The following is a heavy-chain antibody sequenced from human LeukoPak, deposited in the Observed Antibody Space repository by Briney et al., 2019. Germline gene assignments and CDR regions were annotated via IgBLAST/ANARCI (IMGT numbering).Heavy chain of an antibody. CDR2: ISGSGGST. CDR3: AKLSFGGVIVPPFFDY. V-gene: IGHV3-23*01. CDR1: GFTFSSYA. Sequence: GGSLRLSCAASGFTFSSYAMSWVRQAPGKGLDWVSAISGSGGSTYYADSVKGRFTISRDNSKNTLYLQMNSLRAEDTAVYYCAKLSFGGVIVPPFFDYWGQGTLVTVSS. J-gene: IGHJ4*02. D-gene: IGHD3-16*02.